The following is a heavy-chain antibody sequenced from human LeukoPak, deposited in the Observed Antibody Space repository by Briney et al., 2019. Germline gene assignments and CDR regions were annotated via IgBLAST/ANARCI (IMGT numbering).Heavy chain of an antibody. Sequence: SVKVSCKASGYTFTGYYMHWVRQAPGQGLEWMGGIIPIFGTANYAQKFQGRVTITADESTSTAYMERSSLRSEDTAVYYCARGLGYCSGGSCENWFDPWGQGTLVTVSS. CDR3: ARGLGYCSGGSCENWFDP. CDR2: IIPIFGTA. J-gene: IGHJ5*02. V-gene: IGHV1-69*13. CDR1: GYTFTGYY. D-gene: IGHD2-15*01.